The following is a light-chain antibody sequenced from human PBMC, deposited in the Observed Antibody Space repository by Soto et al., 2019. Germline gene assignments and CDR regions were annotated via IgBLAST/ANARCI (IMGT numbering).Light chain of an antibody. CDR3: SSYASSSTLV. J-gene: IGLJ1*01. CDR2: EVN. V-gene: IGLV2-14*01. CDR1: SSDVGGYNF. Sequence: QSVLTQPASVSGSPGQSITISCTGTSSDVGGYNFVSWYQQHPGRAPKLMIYEVNDRPSGVSNRFSGSKSGNTASLTISGLQAEDEADYYCSSYASSSTLVFGPGTKVT.